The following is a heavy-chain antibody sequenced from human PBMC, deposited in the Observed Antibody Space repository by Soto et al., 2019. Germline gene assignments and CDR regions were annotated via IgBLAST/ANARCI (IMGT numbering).Heavy chain of an antibody. CDR2: ITNSGNYI. V-gene: IGHV3-21*01. Sequence: GGSLRLSCAASGFTVSSNYMSWVRQAPGKGLEWVSSITNSGNYIYYADSVQGRFTISRDNARNSLYLQMNSLRAEDTAVYFCARDESAGSSIRYWGQGSLVTVSS. J-gene: IGHJ4*02. CDR3: ARDESAGSSIRY. CDR1: GFTVSSNY. D-gene: IGHD2-2*01.